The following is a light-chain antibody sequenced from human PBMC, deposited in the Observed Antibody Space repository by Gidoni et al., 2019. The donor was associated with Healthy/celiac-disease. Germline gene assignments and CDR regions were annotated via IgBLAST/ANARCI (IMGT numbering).Light chain of an antibody. J-gene: IGLJ3*02. CDR1: SSNIGNNY. CDR2: EDN. V-gene: IGLV1-51*01. CDR3: VTWDSSMSVL. Sequence: QSVLTPPPSVSAAPGQKVTISCSGSSSNIGNNYVSWYQQLPGTAPKLLIFEDNRRSSGIPDRFSGSKSDTSATLDIIGLQSGDEADYYCVTWDSSMSVLFGGGTKLTVL.